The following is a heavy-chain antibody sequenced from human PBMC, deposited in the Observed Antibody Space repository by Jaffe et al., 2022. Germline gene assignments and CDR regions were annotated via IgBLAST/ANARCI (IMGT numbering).Heavy chain of an antibody. CDR3: ARPVLDYDILTGPASEYYYYMDV. J-gene: IGHJ6*03. CDR1: GYTFTSYA. D-gene: IGHD3-9*01. Sequence: QVQLVQSGSELKKPGASVKVSCKASGYTFTSYAMNWVRQAPGQGLEWMGWINTNTGNPTYAQGFTGRFVFSLDTSVSTAYLQISSLKAEDTAVYYCARPVLDYDILTGPASEYYYYMDVWGKGTTVTVSS. V-gene: IGHV7-4-1*02. CDR2: INTNTGNP.